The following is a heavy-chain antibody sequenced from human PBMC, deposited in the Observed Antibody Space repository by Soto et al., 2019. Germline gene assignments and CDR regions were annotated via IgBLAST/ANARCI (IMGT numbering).Heavy chain of an antibody. CDR2: ISWNSGNI. CDR3: VRSKGGYSYGTPFDY. V-gene: IGHV3-9*01. D-gene: IGHD5-18*01. CDR1: GFTFDDYA. Sequence: GGSLRLSCAASGFTFDDYAMHWVRQVLGKGQEKVSSISWNSGNIGYADSVKGRFTTSRDNAKNSLYLQMNSLRPEDTALYYCVRSKGGYSYGTPFDYWGQGTLVTVSS. J-gene: IGHJ4*02.